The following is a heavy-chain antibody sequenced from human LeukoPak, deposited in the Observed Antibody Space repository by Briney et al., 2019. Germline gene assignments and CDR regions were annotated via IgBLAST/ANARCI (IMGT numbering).Heavy chain of an antibody. V-gene: IGHV3-7*01. CDR3: ARGPFVVISALDY. Sequence: PGGSLRLSCAASGFSISTFWMSWVRQAPGKGLEWVANIKQDGGEKYYVDSVKGRFTISRDNAKNSLYLQMSSLRAEDTAVYYCARGPFVVISALDYWGQGTLVTVSS. CDR1: GFSISTFW. D-gene: IGHD2-21*01. CDR2: IKQDGGEK. J-gene: IGHJ4*02.